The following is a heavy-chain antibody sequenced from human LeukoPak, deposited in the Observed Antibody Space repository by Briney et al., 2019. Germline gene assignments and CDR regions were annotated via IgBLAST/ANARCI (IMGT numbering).Heavy chain of an antibody. CDR2: IKQDGSDK. J-gene: IGHJ3*02. CDR1: GFTFSNYW. D-gene: IGHD1-1*01. Sequence: PGGSLRLSCAASGFTFSNYWMSWVRQAPGKGLEWVANIKQDGSDKYYVDSLKGRFSISRDNAKNSLYLQMNSLRAEDTAVYYCAGRRHTGFDIWGQGTMVTVSS. CDR3: AGRRHTGFDI. V-gene: IGHV3-7*01.